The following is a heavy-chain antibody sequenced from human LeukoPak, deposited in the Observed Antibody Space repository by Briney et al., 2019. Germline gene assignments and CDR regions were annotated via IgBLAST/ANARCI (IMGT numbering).Heavy chain of an antibody. CDR3: AKKIDSGSYPLDY. D-gene: IGHD3-10*01. CDR2: ISGSGETK. V-gene: IGHV3-23*01. Sequence: GGSLRLSCAASGFTFGSFSMSWVRQAPGKGLEWVSVISGSGETKFYADSVRGRFTISRDNSKSTLYLQMTSLRAEDTGVYYCAKKIDSGSYPLDYWGQGTLVTISS. J-gene: IGHJ4*02. CDR1: GFTFGSFS.